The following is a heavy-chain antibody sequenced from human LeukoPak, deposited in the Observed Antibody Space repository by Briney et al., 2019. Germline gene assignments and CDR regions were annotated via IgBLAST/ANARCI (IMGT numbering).Heavy chain of an antibody. V-gene: IGHV4-4*07. CDR3: ARTVTVNTSWCYFDL. D-gene: IGHD4-17*01. CDR1: GGSISSHY. Sequence: SETLSLTCTVSGGSISSHYWSWIRQPAGKGLEWIGRIYTSGSTNYNPSLKSRVTMSLDTSKNQFSLKLSSVTAADTAVYYCARTVTVNTSWCYFDLWGRGTLVTVSS. CDR2: IYTSGST. J-gene: IGHJ2*01.